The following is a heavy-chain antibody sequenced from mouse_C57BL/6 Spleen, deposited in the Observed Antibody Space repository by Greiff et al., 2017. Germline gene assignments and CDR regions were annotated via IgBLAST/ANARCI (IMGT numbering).Heavy chain of an antibody. V-gene: IGHV1-72*01. D-gene: IGHD1-1*01. Sequence: QVQLQQPGAELVKPGASVKLSCTASGYTFPSYWMHWVKQRPGRGLEWIGRIDPNSGGTKYNEKFKSKATLTVDKPSSTAYMHLSSLTSEDSAVYYCAREGFITTVVALYYAMDYWGQGTSVTVSS. J-gene: IGHJ4*01. CDR3: AREGFITTVVALYYAMDY. CDR1: GYTFPSYW. CDR2: IDPNSGGT.